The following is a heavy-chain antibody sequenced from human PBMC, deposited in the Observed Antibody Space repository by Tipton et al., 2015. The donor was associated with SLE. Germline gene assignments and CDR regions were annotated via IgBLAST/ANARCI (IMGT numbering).Heavy chain of an antibody. Sequence: TLSLTCTVSGGSISPYYWSWIRQPPGKGLEWIGSIYHSGSTYYNPSLKSRVTISVDTSKNQFSLKLSSVTAADTAVYYCAREGLGNGFDIWGQGTMVTVSS. CDR1: GGSISPYY. CDR3: AREGLGNGFDI. J-gene: IGHJ3*02. CDR2: IYHSGST. D-gene: IGHD7-27*01. V-gene: IGHV4-59*12.